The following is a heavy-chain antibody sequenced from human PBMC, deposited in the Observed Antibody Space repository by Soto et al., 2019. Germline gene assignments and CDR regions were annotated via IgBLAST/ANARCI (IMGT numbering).Heavy chain of an antibody. CDR2: IKQDGSEK. CDR3: ATETSTWGC. J-gene: IGHJ4*02. V-gene: IGHV3-7*05. Sequence: EVQLVESGGGLVQPGESLRLSCVASGFALSNYWISWVRQAPGKGLEWVANIKQDGSEKNYLDSVKGRFTISRDNARNSLYLQMNSLRAEDTAAYYCATETSTWGCWGQGTLVTVSS. D-gene: IGHD7-27*01. CDR1: GFALSNYW.